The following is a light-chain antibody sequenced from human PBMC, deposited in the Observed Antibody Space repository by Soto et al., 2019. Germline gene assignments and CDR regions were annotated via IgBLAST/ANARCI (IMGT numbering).Light chain of an antibody. CDR2: DVS. V-gene: IGLV2-11*01. J-gene: IGLJ1*01. CDR3: CSYAGSQIGV. Sequence: QSALTQPRSVSESPGQSVTISCTGTSSDVGGYNYVSWYQQHPGKAPKFMVFDVSRRPSGVPDRFSGSKSGNTASLTISGLQPEDEADYYCCSYAGSQIGVFGTGTKLTVL. CDR1: SSDVGGYNY.